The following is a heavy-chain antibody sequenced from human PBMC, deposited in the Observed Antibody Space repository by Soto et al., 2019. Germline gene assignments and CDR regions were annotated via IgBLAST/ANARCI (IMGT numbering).Heavy chain of an antibody. Sequence: DVQLVESGGGLVQPGGSLRLSCAASGFTFSSIIINWVRQAPGKGLEWVSYISPSSDTIYYADSVKGRFTISRDNARKTVYLEMNSLRAEETAVYFWAREVRDNHNYCDYWGQGTGVTVSS. CDR2: ISPSSDTI. J-gene: IGHJ4*02. CDR3: AREVRDNHNYCDY. D-gene: IGHD3-10*01. CDR1: GFTFSSII. V-gene: IGHV3-48*01.